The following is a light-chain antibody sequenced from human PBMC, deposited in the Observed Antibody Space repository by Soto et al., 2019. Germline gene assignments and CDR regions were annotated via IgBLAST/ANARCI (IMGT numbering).Light chain of an antibody. CDR1: QGIRND. CDR3: QETYHPPPT. CDR2: GAS. V-gene: IGKV1-39*01. J-gene: IGKJ1*01. Sequence: DIQLTQSPSSLSASVGDRVTITCRASQGIRNDLGWYQQKPGKAPNLLIYGASNLESGVPSRFSGSGSGTDFTLTINSLQPEDFAVYYCQETYHPPPTFGQGTKVDI.